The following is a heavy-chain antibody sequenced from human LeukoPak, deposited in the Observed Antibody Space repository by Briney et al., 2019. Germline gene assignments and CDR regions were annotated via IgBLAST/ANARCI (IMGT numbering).Heavy chain of an antibody. CDR2: IYTSGST. Sequence: SETLSLTCTVSGGSISSYYWSWIRQPPGKGLEWIGYIYTSGSTNYNPSLKSRVTISVDTSKNQFSLKLSSVTAADTAVYYCARMPDFWDSYYMDVWGKGTTVTVSS. CDR1: GGSISSYY. D-gene: IGHD3-3*01. V-gene: IGHV4-4*09. CDR3: ARMPDFWDSYYMDV. J-gene: IGHJ6*03.